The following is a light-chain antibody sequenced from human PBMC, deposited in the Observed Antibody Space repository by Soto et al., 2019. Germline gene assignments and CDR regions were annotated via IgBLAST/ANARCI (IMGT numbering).Light chain of an antibody. CDR1: QSIGRN. V-gene: IGKV1-39*01. CDR2: TSS. J-gene: IGKJ5*01. Sequence: DIQMTQSPASLSASVGDRLTISCRASQSIGRNLNWYQQKPGKAPTLLMFTSSNLQSGVPSTFSGSGSGTEFSLTISNLRPDDFAVYYCQQHRNGAPITFGQGTRLEIK. CDR3: QQHRNGAPIT.